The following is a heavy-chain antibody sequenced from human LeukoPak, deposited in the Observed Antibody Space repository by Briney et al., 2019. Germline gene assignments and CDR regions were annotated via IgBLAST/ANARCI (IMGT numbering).Heavy chain of an antibody. Sequence: SETLSLACAVSGGSFSGYYWYWIRQPPGKGLEWIGEINHGESTNYNPSLKSRSTLSVDTSKNQFSLKLTSVTAADTAVYYCARGRTYYYETSGYYPSICYGMDVWGQGTTVIVSS. CDR2: INHGEST. V-gene: IGHV4-34*01. CDR1: GGSFSGYY. D-gene: IGHD3-22*01. CDR3: ARGRTYYYETSGYYPSICYGMDV. J-gene: IGHJ6*02.